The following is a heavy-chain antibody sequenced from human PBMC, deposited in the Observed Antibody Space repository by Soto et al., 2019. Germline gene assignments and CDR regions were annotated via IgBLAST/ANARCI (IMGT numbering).Heavy chain of an antibody. Sequence: AAVKVSCKASGYTFTSYDINWVRQATGQGLEWMGWMNPNSGNTGYAQKFQGRVTMTRNTSISTAYMELSSLRSEDTAVYYCARVVKAEIRSKYYYYYMDVWGKGTTVNVS. J-gene: IGHJ6*03. CDR2: MNPNSGNT. D-gene: IGHD2-15*01. CDR1: GYTFTSYD. V-gene: IGHV1-8*01. CDR3: ARVVKAEIRSKYYYYYMDV.